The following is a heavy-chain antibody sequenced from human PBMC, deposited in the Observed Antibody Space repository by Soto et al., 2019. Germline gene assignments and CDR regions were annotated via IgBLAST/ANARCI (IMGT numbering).Heavy chain of an antibody. Sequence: EVQLLESGGGLVQPGGSLRLSCAASGFTFSSYAMSWVRQAPGKGLEWVSAISGSGGSTYYADSVKGRFTISRDNSKNTLYLQMNSLRAEDTAVYYCAKDLGIKYYDILTGYHDGGLDVWGQGTTVTVSS. J-gene: IGHJ6*02. CDR1: GFTFSSYA. CDR2: ISGSGGST. D-gene: IGHD3-9*01. V-gene: IGHV3-23*01. CDR3: AKDLGIKYYDILTGYHDGGLDV.